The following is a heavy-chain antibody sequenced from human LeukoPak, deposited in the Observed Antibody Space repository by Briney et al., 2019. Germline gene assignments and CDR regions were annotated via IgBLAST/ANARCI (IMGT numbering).Heavy chain of an antibody. CDR3: ARDQGLSLYYYYYMDV. CDR1: GYTFTSYY. CDR2: INPNSGGT. Sequence: ASVKVSCKASGYTFTSYYMHWMRQAPGQGLEWMGWINPNSGGTKYAQKFQGRVNMTRDTSISTAYMELSRLISDDTAVYFCARDQGLSLYYYYYMDVWGKGTTVTVSS. J-gene: IGHJ6*03. V-gene: IGHV1-2*02.